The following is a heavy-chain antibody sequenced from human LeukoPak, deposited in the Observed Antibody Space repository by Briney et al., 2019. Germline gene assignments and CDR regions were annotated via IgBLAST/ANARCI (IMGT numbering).Heavy chain of an antibody. J-gene: IGHJ3*02. Sequence: SETLSLTCTVSGDSISSGDYYWSWIRQPAGKGLEWIGRISSSGRTNYNPSLKSLATISEDTSKNQFSLKLSPVTAADTAVYFCARGPYSYDSSGAFDIWGQGTMVTVSS. D-gene: IGHD3-22*01. CDR3: ARGPYSYDSSGAFDI. CDR2: ISSSGRT. V-gene: IGHV4-61*02. CDR1: GDSISSGDYY.